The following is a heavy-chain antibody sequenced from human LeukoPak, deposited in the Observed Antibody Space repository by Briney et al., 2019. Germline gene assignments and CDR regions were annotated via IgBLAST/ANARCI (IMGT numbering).Heavy chain of an antibody. D-gene: IGHD2-15*01. Sequence: GGSLRLSCAASGFTLSSYAMSWVRQAPGKGLEWVSAISGSGGSTYYADSVKGRFTISRDNSKNTLYLQMNSLRAEGTAVYYCAKVVGYCSGGSCYSGYYYYGMDVWGQGTTVTVSS. J-gene: IGHJ6*02. CDR3: AKVVGYCSGGSCYSGYYYYGMDV. V-gene: IGHV3-23*01. CDR1: GFTLSSYA. CDR2: ISGSGGST.